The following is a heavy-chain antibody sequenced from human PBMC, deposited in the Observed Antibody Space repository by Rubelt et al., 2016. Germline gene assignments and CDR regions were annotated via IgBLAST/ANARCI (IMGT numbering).Heavy chain of an antibody. CDR2: IYYSGST. Sequence: QVQLQESGPGLVKPSETLSLTCTVSGDSISSYYWTWIRQPPGKGLEWIGYIYYSGSTNYNPSLKSRVTISVDTSKNQFSLKLSSLTAADTAVYYWARVLGGTYYDAFDMWGQGTVVTVFS. V-gene: IGHV4-59*01. CDR1: GDSISSYY. CDR3: ARVLGGTYYDAFDM. D-gene: IGHD1-26*01. J-gene: IGHJ3*02.